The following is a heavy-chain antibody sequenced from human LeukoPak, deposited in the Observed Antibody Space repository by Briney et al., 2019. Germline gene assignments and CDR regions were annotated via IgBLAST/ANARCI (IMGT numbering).Heavy chain of an antibody. CDR2: IKQDGSEK. CDR1: GFTFSSYW. Sequence: PGGSLRLSCAASGFTFSSYWMSWVRQAPGKGLEWVANIKQDGSEKYYVDSVKGRLTISRDNAKNSLYLQMNSLRAEDTAVYYCARDRRMRDYSSSSYSDYWGQGTLVTVSS. D-gene: IGHD6-6*01. V-gene: IGHV3-7*01. CDR3: ARDRRMRDYSSSSYSDY. J-gene: IGHJ4*02.